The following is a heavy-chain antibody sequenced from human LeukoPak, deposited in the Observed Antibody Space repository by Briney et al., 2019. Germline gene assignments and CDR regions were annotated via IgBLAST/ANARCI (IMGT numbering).Heavy chain of an antibody. CDR3: AKDPSDLGGSGSNNYFDC. D-gene: IGHD3-10*01. CDR2: ISSTGTTI. J-gene: IGHJ4*02. Sequence: GGSLRLSCAASGFIFSVYDMSWVRQAPGKGLEWVSYISSTGTTIYYADSVKGRFTISRDNSKNTLYLQMNSLRAEDTAVYYCAKDPSDLGGSGSNNYFDCWGQGTLVTVSS. CDR1: GFIFSVYD. V-gene: IGHV3-48*03.